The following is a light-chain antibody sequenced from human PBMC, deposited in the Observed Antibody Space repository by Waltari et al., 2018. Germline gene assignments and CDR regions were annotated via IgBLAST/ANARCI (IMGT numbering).Light chain of an antibody. V-gene: IGLV1-40*01. Sequence: HSLLPQPRSFSGIPRHLVTMPRLSCGSHCPAVYSVHWYQHFPEAAPKLLIFGNTNRASGVPGRFSGSKSGTSASLAIAGLQSEDEAVYYCQSFDSSLSASVFGGGTKLTVL. CDR2: GNT. CDR1: GSHCPAVYS. CDR3: QSFDSSLSASV. J-gene: IGLJ3*02.